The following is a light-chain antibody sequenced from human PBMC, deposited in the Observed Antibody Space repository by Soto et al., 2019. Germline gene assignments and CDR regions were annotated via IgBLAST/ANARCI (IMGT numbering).Light chain of an antibody. Sequence: QSVLTQPPSVSGAPGQKVTISCTGSISNIGAGYDVNWYQQLPGTAPKLLIHGNSNRPSGVPDRFSGSKSGTSASLAITGLQAEDEADYFCQSYDSSLSGYVFGTGTKVTVL. J-gene: IGLJ1*01. CDR3: QSYDSSLSGYV. CDR2: GNS. CDR1: ISNIGAGYD. V-gene: IGLV1-40*01.